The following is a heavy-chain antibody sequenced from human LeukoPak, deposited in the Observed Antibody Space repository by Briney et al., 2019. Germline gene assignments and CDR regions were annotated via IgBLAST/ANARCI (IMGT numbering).Heavy chain of an antibody. J-gene: IGHJ6*02. CDR2: IYYSGST. V-gene: IGHV4-39*07. CDR3: ARASGSYFSYYYYGMDV. CDR1: GGSISSGVYY. Sequence: SETLSLTCTVSGGSISSGVYYWTWIRQPPGKGLQWIGSIYYSGSTYYNPSLKSRVTISVDTSKNQFSLKLSSVTAADTAVYYCARASGSYFSYYYYGMDVWGQGTTVTVSS. D-gene: IGHD1-26*01.